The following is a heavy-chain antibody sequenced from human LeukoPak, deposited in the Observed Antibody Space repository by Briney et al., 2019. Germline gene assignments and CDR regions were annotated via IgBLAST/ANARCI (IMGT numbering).Heavy chain of an antibody. CDR2: IYYSGST. V-gene: IGHV4-59*08. J-gene: IGHJ4*02. D-gene: IGHD5-18*01. Sequence: PSETLSLTCTVSGGSISSYYWSWIRQPPGKGLEWIGYIYYSGSTYYNPSLKSRVTISVDTSKNQFSLKLSSVTAADTAVYYCARGGYSYGPDDYWGQGTLVTVSS. CDR3: ARGGYSYGPDDY. CDR1: GGSISSYY.